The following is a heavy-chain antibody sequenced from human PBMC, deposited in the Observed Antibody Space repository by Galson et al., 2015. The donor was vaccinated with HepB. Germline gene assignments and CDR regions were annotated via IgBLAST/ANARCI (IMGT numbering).Heavy chain of an antibody. J-gene: IGHJ6*03. CDR1: GYTLTELS. D-gene: IGHD3-10*01. Sequence: SVKVSCKVSGYTLTELSMHWVRQAPGKGLEWMGGFDPEDGETIYAQKFQGRVTMTEDTSTDTAYMELSSLRSEDTAVYFCATSPITIVHGVTYMDVWGKETTVAVSS. V-gene: IGHV1-24*01. CDR3: ATSPITIVHGVTYMDV. CDR2: FDPEDGET.